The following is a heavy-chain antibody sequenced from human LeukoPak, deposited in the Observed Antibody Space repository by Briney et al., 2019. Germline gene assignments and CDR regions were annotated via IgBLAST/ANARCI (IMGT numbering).Heavy chain of an antibody. D-gene: IGHD2-2*01. J-gene: IGHJ4*02. Sequence: SETLSLTCTVSGGSISSYYWSWIRQPPGKGLEWIGYIYYSGSTNYNPSLKSRVTISVDTSKNQFSLKLSSVTAADTAVYYCARAAIVVVPAAIFYFDYWGQGTLVTVSS. CDR3: ARAAIVVVPAAIFYFDY. CDR1: GGSISSYY. V-gene: IGHV4-59*01. CDR2: IYYSGST.